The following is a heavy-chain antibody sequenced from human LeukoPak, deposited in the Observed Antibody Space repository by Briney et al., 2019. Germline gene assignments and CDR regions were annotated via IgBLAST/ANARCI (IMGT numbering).Heavy chain of an antibody. CDR3: AGQRRSLLSPFDY. CDR1: GGSISSSSYY. J-gene: IGHJ4*02. D-gene: IGHD3-16*02. Sequence: SETLSLTCTVSGGSISSSSYYWGWIRQPPGKGLEWIGSIYYSGSTYYNPPLKSRVTISVDTSKNQFSLKLSSVTAADTAVYYCAGQRRSLLSPFDYWGQGTLVTVSS. CDR2: IYYSGST. V-gene: IGHV4-39*01.